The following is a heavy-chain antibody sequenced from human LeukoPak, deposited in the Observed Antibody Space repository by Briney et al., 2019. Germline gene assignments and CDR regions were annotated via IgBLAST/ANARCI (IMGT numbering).Heavy chain of an antibody. CDR1: GGPISSYY. Sequence: PSETLSLTCTVSGGPISSYYWSWIRQPPGKGLEWIGYIYYSGSTNYNPSLKSRVTISVDTSKNQFSLKLSSVTAADTAVYYCARVTGDTAFDIWGQGTMVTVSS. CDR2: IYYSGST. CDR3: ARVTGDTAFDI. V-gene: IGHV4-59*01. J-gene: IGHJ3*02. D-gene: IGHD7-27*01.